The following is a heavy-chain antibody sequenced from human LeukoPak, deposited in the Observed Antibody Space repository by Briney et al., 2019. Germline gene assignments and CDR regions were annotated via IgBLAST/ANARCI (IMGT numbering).Heavy chain of an antibody. CDR2: IYYSGST. D-gene: IGHD3-22*01. Sequence: PSETLSLTCTVYGGSISSSSYYWGWLRQPPGKGPEWIGRIYYSGSTYYNPSLKSRVTISVDTSKNQFSLKLSSVTAADTAVYYCARRPRRYYDSSGYYPSFDYWGQGTLVTVSS. CDR3: ARRPRRYYDSSGYYPSFDY. J-gene: IGHJ4*02. V-gene: IGHV4-39*01. CDR1: GGSISSSSYY.